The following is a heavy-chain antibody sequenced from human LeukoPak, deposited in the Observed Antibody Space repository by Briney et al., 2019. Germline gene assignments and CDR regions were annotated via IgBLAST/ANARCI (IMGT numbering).Heavy chain of an antibody. CDR2: ISYDGSNK. J-gene: IGHJ4*02. CDR1: GLTFSSYG. D-gene: IGHD5-24*01. V-gene: IGHV3-30*03. CDR3: TRVGYIDEGIDY. Sequence: PGRSLRLSCAASGLTFSSYGMHWVRQAPGKGLEWVAVISYDGSNKYYADSVKGRFTISRDNAKNSLYLQMNSLRAEDTAIYYCTRVGYIDEGIDYWGQGTLVTVSS.